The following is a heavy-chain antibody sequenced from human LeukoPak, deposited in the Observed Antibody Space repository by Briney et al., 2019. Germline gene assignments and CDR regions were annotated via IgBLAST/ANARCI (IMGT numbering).Heavy chain of an antibody. V-gene: IGHV3-21*01. Sequence: GGSLRLSCAASGFTFSSYSMNWVRQAPGKGLEWVSSISSSSSYIYYADSVKGRFTISRDNAKNSLYPQMNSLRAEDTAVYYCAREFVLGDYDYWGQGTLVTVSS. D-gene: IGHD2-21*01. CDR1: GFTFSSYS. CDR2: ISSSSSYI. J-gene: IGHJ4*02. CDR3: AREFVLGDYDY.